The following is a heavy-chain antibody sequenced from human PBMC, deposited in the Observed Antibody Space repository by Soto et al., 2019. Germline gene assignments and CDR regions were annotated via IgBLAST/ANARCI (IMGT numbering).Heavy chain of an antibody. J-gene: IGHJ6*02. CDR3: ARVLGQQLVLGYYYYGMDV. V-gene: IGHV4-4*02. CDR1: GGSISSSNW. CDR2: IYHSGST. Sequence: QVQLQESGPGLVKPSGTLSLTCAVSGGSISSSNWWSWVRQPPGKGLEWIGEIYHSGSTNYNPSLKSRVTISVDKSKNQFSLQLSSVTAADTAVYYCARVLGQQLVLGYYYYGMDVWGQGTTVTVSS. D-gene: IGHD6-13*01.